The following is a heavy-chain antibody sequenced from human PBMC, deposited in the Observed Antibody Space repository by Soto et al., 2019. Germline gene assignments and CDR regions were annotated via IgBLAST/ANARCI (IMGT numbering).Heavy chain of an antibody. Sequence: QVQLVESGGGVVQPGRSLRLSCAASGFTFSSYGMHWVRQAPGKGLEWVAVISYDGSNKYYADSVKGRFTISRDNCKNTLYLQMNSLRAEDTAVYYCAKDGITMWTYFDYWGQGTLVTVSS. J-gene: IGHJ4*02. D-gene: IGHD3-10*02. CDR3: AKDGITMWTYFDY. CDR2: ISYDGSNK. V-gene: IGHV3-30*18. CDR1: GFTFSSYG.